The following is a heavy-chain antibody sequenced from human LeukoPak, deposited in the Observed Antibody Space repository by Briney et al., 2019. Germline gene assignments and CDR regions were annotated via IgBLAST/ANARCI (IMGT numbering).Heavy chain of an antibody. CDR3: ARGNKYYDFWSGYYKEDPYFDY. Sequence: SETLSLTCAVYGASFSGSYWTWIRQPPGKGLEWIGEINHSGSTNYNPSLKSRVTISVDTSKNQFSLKLSSVTAADTAVYYCARGNKYYDFWSGYYKEDPYFDYWGQGTLVTVSS. CDR1: GASFSGSY. J-gene: IGHJ4*02. V-gene: IGHV4-34*01. D-gene: IGHD3-3*01. CDR2: INHSGST.